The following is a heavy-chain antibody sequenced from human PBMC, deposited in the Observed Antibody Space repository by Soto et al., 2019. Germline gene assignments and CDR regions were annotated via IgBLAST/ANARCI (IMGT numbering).Heavy chain of an antibody. D-gene: IGHD6-13*01. CDR1: GGSVSSGSYY. V-gene: IGHV4-61*01. J-gene: IGHJ6*02. Sequence: SETLSLTCTVSGGSVSSGSYYWSWIRQPPGKGLEWIGYIYYSGSTNYNPSLKSRVTISVDTSKNQFSLKLSSVTAADTAVYYCARGKGTSSSWSHGDYYGMDVWGQGTTVTVSS. CDR3: ARGKGTSSSWSHGDYYGMDV. CDR2: IYYSGST.